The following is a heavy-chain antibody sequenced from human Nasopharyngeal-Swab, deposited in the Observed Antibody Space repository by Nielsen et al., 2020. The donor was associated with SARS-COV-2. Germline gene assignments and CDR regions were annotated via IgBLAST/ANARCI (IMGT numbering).Heavy chain of an antibody. CDR3: ARGTQIYSSGYSYYYMDV. V-gene: IGHV4-34*01. Sequence: SETLSLTCAVYGGSFSGYYWSWIRQPPGKGLEWIGEINHSGSTNYNPSLKSRVTISVDTSKNQFSLKLSSVTAADTAVYYCARGTQIYSSGYSYYYMDVWGKGTTVTVSS. CDR2: INHSGST. CDR1: GGSFSGYY. J-gene: IGHJ6*03. D-gene: IGHD3-22*01.